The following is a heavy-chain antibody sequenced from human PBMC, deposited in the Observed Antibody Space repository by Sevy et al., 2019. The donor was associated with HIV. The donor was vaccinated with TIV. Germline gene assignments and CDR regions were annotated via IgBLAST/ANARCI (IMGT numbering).Heavy chain of an antibody. CDR3: ARISGILRRDSDAFDI. CDR2: ISSSGSTI. D-gene: IGHD5-12*01. Sequence: GGSLRLSCAASGFTFSDYYMSWIRQAPGKGLEWVSYISSSGSTIYYAHSVKGRFTISRDNAKNSLYLQMNSLRAEDTAVYYCARISGILRRDSDAFDIWGQGTMVTVSS. CDR1: GFTFSDYY. J-gene: IGHJ3*02. V-gene: IGHV3-11*01.